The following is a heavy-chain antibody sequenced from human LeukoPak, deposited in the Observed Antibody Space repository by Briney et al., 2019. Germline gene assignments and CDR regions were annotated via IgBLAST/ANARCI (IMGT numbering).Heavy chain of an antibody. J-gene: IGHJ5*02. V-gene: IGHV3-21*01. Sequence: GGSLRLSCVASGFSFGVYSMNWVRQAPGKGLEWVSTISGDSSDNYIDYADSVKGRFTISRDNAKNSVFLEMNGLRDDDTAVYYCTREGGVGPWGQGTLVSVSS. CDR1: GFSFGVYS. CDR3: TREGGVGP. D-gene: IGHD3-16*01. CDR2: ISGDSSDNYI.